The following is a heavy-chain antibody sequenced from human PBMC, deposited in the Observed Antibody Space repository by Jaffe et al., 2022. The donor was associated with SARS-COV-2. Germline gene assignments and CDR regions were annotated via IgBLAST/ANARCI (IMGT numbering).Heavy chain of an antibody. V-gene: IGHV3-11*01. D-gene: IGHD1-1*01. CDR2: ISGTGSTT. CDR1: RFIFGDYY. Sequence: QVQLVESGGGLVKPGGSLRLSCAASRFIFGDYYMAWIRQAPGKGLEWIAYISGTGSTTYYADSVKGRFTISRDNAKKSLFLQMDTLRVEDTAVYYCARGDAYNGNDALDVWGQGTKVTVSS. CDR3: ARGDAYNGNDALDV. J-gene: IGHJ3*01.